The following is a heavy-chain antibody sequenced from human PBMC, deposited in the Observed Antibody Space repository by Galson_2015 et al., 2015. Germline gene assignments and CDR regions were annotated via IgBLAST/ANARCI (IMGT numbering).Heavy chain of an antibody. J-gene: IGHJ4*02. CDR3: ARVPGDDDDSSGYYCFDY. CDR1: GYTFTSYA. D-gene: IGHD3-22*01. V-gene: IGHV7-4-1*02. Sequence: SVKVSCKASGYTFTSYAMNWVRQAPGQGLEWMGWINTNTGNPTYAQGFTGRFVFSLDTSVSTAYLQISSLKAEDTAVYYCARVPGDDDDSSGYYCFDYWGQGTLVTVSS. CDR2: INTNTGNP.